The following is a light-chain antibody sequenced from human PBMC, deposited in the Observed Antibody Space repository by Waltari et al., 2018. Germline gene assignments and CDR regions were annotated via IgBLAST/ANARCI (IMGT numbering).Light chain of an antibody. V-gene: IGLV2-11*01. Sequence: QSALTQPRSVSGSPGQSVTISCTGSSSDVGGYIYVSWYHHQPGRAPKVMIYDVDTRPSGVPDRFSGSQSGKTASLTISGLQAEDEGDYYCCSYAGRYTFVFGSGTKVTVL. CDR3: CSYAGRYTFV. J-gene: IGLJ1*01. CDR1: SSDVGGYIY. CDR2: DVD.